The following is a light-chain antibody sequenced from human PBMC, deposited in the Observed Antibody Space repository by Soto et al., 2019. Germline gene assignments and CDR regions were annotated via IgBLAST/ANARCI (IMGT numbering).Light chain of an antibody. CDR1: QGISNY. CDR3: QKYNNAPPT. Sequence: DIPMTQSPSSLSASVGDRVTITCRASQGISNYLAWYQQKPGKVPQAVIYAASTLQPGVPSRFSGSGSGTDFTLTISSLQPEDVATYFCQKYNNAPPTFGGGTKVEIK. CDR2: AAS. V-gene: IGKV1-27*01. J-gene: IGKJ4*01.